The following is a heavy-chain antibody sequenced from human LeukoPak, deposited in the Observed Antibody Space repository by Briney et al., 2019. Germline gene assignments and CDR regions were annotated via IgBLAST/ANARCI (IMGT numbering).Heavy chain of an antibody. CDR3: AREVVVVVAATRWFDP. V-gene: IGHV3-11*01. CDR2: ISSSGSTI. J-gene: IGHJ5*02. Sequence: GGSLRLSCAASGFTFSDYYMSWIRQAPGKGLEWVSYISSSGSTIYYADSVKGRFTISRDNAKNSLYLQMNSLRAEDTAAYYCAREVVVVVAATRWFDPWGQGTLVTVSS. CDR1: GFTFSDYY. D-gene: IGHD2-15*01.